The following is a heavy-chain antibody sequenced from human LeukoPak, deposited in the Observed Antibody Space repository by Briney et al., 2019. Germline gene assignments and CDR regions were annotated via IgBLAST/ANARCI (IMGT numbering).Heavy chain of an antibody. CDR2: ISWNSGSI. CDR3: AKDRQWELLNGMDV. Sequence: GGSLRLSCAASGFTFDDYAMHWVRQAPGKGLEWVSGISWNSGSIGYADSVKGRFTISRDNAKNSLYLQMNCLRAEDTALYYCAKDRQWELLNGMDVWGQGTTVTVSS. J-gene: IGHJ6*02. D-gene: IGHD1-26*01. CDR1: GFTFDDYA. V-gene: IGHV3-9*01.